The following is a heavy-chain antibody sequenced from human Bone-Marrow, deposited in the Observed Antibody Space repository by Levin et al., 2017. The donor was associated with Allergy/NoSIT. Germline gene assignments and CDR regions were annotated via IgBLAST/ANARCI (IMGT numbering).Heavy chain of an antibody. J-gene: IGHJ5*02. CDR3: ARDVDTANGWDEDNWFDP. CDR2: INPSGGST. V-gene: IGHV1-46*01. D-gene: IGHD5-18*01. CDR1: GYTFTSYY. Sequence: GESLKISCKASGYTFTSYYMHWVRQAPGQGLEWMGIINPSGGSTSYAQKFQGRVTMTRDTSTSTVYMELSSLRSEDTAVYYCARDVDTANGWDEDNWFDPWGQGTLVTVSS.